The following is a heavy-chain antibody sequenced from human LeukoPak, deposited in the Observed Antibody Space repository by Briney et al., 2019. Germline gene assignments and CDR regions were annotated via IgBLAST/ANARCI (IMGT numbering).Heavy chain of an antibody. CDR3: ARDRYYYDSSGYDPYFDY. V-gene: IGHV4-4*07. D-gene: IGHD3-22*01. J-gene: IGHJ4*02. CDR1: GGSISGNY. CDR2: INTSGST. Sequence: PSETLSLTCAVYGGSISGNYWYWIRHPPGKGQERIGRINTSGSTNYNPSLKSRVTMSVGTSKNQFSLKLSSVTAADTAVYYCARDRYYYDSSGYDPYFDYWGQGTLVTVSS.